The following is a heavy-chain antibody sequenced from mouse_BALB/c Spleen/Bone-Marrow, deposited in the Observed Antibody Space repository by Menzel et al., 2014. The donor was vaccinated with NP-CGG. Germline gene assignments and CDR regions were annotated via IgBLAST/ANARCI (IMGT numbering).Heavy chain of an antibody. V-gene: IGHV1-4*02. CDR2: INPSSGYT. J-gene: IGHJ3*01. CDR3: AYWDLAY. CDR1: GYTFTSYT. D-gene: IGHD4-1*01. Sequence: VQLQQSAAELARPGASVKMSCKASGYTFTSYTMHWVKQRPRQGLEWIGYINPSSGYTEYNQKFKDKTTLTADKSSSTAYMQLSSLTSEDSAVYYCAYWDLAYWGQGTLVTVSA.